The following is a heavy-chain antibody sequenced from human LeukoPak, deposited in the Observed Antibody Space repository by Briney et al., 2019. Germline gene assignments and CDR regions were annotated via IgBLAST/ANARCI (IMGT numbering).Heavy chain of an antibody. CDR1: GGSFSGYY. D-gene: IGHD3-22*01. Sequence: SETLSLPCAVYGGSFSGYYWSWIRQPPGKGLEWIGEINHSGSTNYNPSLKSRVTISVDTSKNQFSLKLSSVTAADTAVYYCARGRPTITMIVVVITRAYAFDIWGQGTMVTVSS. CDR3: ARGRPTITMIVVVITRAYAFDI. J-gene: IGHJ3*02. CDR2: INHSGST. V-gene: IGHV4-34*01.